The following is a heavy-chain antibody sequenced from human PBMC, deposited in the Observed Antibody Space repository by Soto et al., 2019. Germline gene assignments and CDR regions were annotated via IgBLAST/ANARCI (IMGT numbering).Heavy chain of an antibody. J-gene: IGHJ1*01. CDR2: TYSGGST. CDR1: GFTVLNSY. CDR3: ARAVSAEYFQH. D-gene: IGHD3-16*01. Sequence: GGSLRLSCAASGFTVLNSYMGWVRQAPGKGLEWVSVTYSGGSTYYTESVKGGFTVSRDTSRNTLYLEMNSLRAEDTAVYYCARAVSAEYFQHWGQGTLVTVSS. V-gene: IGHV3-53*01.